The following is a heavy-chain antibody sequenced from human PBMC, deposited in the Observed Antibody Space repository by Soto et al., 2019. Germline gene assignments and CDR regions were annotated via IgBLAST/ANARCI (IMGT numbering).Heavy chain of an antibody. J-gene: IGHJ4*02. CDR3: ASRGCTNGVCPFDY. CDR1: GFALSTHS. CDR2: ISSGGTFK. Sequence: PGGSLRLSCAASGFALSTHSMSWVRQAPGRGLEWVASISSGGTFKYYAEVVKGRFTISRDNAKNSLDLQVTSLRAEDTAVYYCASRGCTNGVCPFDYWGQGILVTVSS. V-gene: IGHV3-21*06. D-gene: IGHD2-8*01.